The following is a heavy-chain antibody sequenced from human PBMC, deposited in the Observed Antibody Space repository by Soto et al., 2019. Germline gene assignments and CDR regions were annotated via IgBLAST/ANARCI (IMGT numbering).Heavy chain of an antibody. D-gene: IGHD3-9*01. V-gene: IGHV4-59*01. CDR1: GGSISSYY. J-gene: IGHJ3*02. CDR3: ARGTPVLRYFDWSAGFDI. CDR2: IYYSGST. Sequence: SETLSLTCTVSGGSISSYYWSWIRQPPGKGLEWIGYIYYSGSTNYNPSLKSRVTISVDTSKNQFSLKLSSVIAADTAVYYCARGTPVLRYFDWSAGFDIWGQGTMVTVSS.